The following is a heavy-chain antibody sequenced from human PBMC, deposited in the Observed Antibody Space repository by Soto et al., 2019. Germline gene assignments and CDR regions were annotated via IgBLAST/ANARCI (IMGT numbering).Heavy chain of an antibody. V-gene: IGHV4-34*01. CDR2: INHSGST. Sequence: PSETLSLTCAVYGGSFSGYYWSWIRQPPGKGLEWIGEINHSGSTNYNPSLKSRVTISVDTSKNQFSLKLSSVTAADTAVYYCAREDPITLNRFDPWGQGTLVTVSS. CDR3: AREDPITLNRFDP. J-gene: IGHJ5*02. CDR1: GGSFSGYY. D-gene: IGHD1-20*01.